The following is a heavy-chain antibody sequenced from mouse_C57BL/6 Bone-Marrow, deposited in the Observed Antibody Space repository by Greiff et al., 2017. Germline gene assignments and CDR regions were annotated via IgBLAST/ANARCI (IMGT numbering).Heavy chain of an antibody. D-gene: IGHD1-1*01. Sequence: QVQLQQPGAELVRPGSSVKLSCKASGYTFTSYWMHWVKQRPIQGLEWIGNIDPSDSETHYNQKFKDKATLTVDKSSSTAYMQLSSLTSEDSAVYYCARGGYYGSSYGSWFAYWGQGTLVTVSA. CDR3: ARGGYYGSSYGSWFAY. V-gene: IGHV1-52*01. CDR2: IDPSDSET. J-gene: IGHJ3*01. CDR1: GYTFTSYW.